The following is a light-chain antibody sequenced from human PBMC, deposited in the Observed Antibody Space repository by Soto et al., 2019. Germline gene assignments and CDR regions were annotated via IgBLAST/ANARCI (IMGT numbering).Light chain of an antibody. V-gene: IGKV1-17*03. CDR2: AAS. CDR1: QGIDNY. J-gene: IGKJ4*01. CDR3: LQHRSYPLT. Sequence: DIHMTQSPSVRSASVGYRVTITCRASQGIDNYLAWFQQKPGKVPQRLIYAASTLQSGVPSRFSGSGSGTEFTLTISSLQPEDFATYYCLQHRSYPLTFGGGTKVDIK.